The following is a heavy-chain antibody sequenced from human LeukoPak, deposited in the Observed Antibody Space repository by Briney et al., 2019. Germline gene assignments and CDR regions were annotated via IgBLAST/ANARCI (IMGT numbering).Heavy chain of an antibody. CDR2: IYHSGST. D-gene: IGHD5-12*01. V-gene: IGHV4-38-2*02. CDR1: GYSISSGYY. CDR3: AAEFSAYDLFDS. Sequence: PSETLSLTCTVSGYSISSGYYWGWIRQPPGKGLEWIATIYHSGSTYYNPSLKSRVTISVDTSKNQFSLKLSSVTAADTAVYYCAAEFSAYDLFDSWGQGTLVTVSS. J-gene: IGHJ4*02.